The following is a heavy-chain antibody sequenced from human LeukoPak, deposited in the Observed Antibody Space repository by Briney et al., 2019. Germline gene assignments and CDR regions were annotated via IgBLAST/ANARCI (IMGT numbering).Heavy chain of an antibody. CDR3: ARPGWFGELLDY. Sequence: GGSLRLSCAASGFTFSSYSMNWVRQAPGKGLEWVSVIYSGGSTYYADSVKGRFTISRDNSKNTLYLQMNSLRAEDTAVYYCARPGWFGELLDYWGQGTLVTVSS. CDR2: IYSGGST. J-gene: IGHJ4*02. V-gene: IGHV3-53*01. CDR1: GFTFSSYS. D-gene: IGHD3-10*01.